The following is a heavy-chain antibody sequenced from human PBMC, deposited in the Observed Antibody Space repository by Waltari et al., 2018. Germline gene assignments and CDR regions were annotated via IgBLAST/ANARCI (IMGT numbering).Heavy chain of an antibody. J-gene: IGHJ4*02. Sequence: QVQLQESGPGLVKPSETLSLTCAVSGYSISSGYYWGWIRQPPGKGLEWIGSIYHSGSTYYNPSLKSRVTISVDTSKNQFSLKLSSVTAADTAGYYCARRGAAAVHFDYWGQGTLVTVSS. CDR1: GYSISSGYY. D-gene: IGHD6-13*01. CDR3: ARRGAAAVHFDY. V-gene: IGHV4-38-2*01. CDR2: IYHSGST.